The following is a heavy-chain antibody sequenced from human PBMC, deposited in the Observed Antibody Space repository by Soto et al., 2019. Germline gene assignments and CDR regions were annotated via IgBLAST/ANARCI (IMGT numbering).Heavy chain of an antibody. CDR2: INSVSGGA. V-gene: IGHV1-2*02. CDR3: ARGGSYYAQ. J-gene: IGHJ4*02. CDR1: CNTHTIYF. D-gene: IGHD3-10*01. Sequence: SVKVSYKESCNTHTIYFIHWLRQAPGQGLEWMGWINSVSGGANYAPRFQGRVSMTRDRSSATAFMDLSGLRSDDTAVYYCARGGSYYAQWGQGTLVTVYS.